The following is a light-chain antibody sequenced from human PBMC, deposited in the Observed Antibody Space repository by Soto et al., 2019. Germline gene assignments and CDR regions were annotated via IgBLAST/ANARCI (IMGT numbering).Light chain of an antibody. CDR2: GDN. CDR3: AAWDGSLNNVL. Sequence: QSVLTQPPSASGTPGQRVTISCSGGGSSIGTNTVNWYRQLPGTAPKLVIFGDNQRPSGVPDRFSGSKSGTSASLAISGLQSEDEADYYCAAWDGSLNNVLFGGGTKLNVL. V-gene: IGLV1-44*01. CDR1: GSSIGTNT. J-gene: IGLJ2*01.